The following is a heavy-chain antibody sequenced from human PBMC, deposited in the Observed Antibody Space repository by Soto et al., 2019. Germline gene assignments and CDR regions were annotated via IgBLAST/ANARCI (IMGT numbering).Heavy chain of an antibody. Sequence: QVQLQESGPGLVKPSETLSLTCTVSGGSISSYYWSWIRQPPGKGLEWIGYIYYSGSTNYNPSLKSRVTIXXEXSXXQFSLKLSSVTAADTAVYYCARLPVGPYDYYGMDVWGQGTTVTFSS. CDR1: GGSISSYY. CDR3: ARLPVGPYDYYGMDV. D-gene: IGHD2-15*01. CDR2: IYYSGST. V-gene: IGHV4-59*08. J-gene: IGHJ6*02.